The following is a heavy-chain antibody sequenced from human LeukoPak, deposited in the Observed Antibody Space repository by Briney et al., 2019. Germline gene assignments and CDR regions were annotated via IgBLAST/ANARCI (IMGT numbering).Heavy chain of an antibody. J-gene: IGHJ4*02. CDR3: ARVGPSSSFFDY. Sequence: ASVKVSCKASGYTFTGYYMHWVRQAPGQGLEWMGWINPNSGGTNYAQKFQGRVAMTRDTSISTAYMELSRLRSDDTAVYYCARVGPSSSFFDYWGQGTLVTVSS. CDR1: GYTFTGYY. D-gene: IGHD6-19*01. CDR2: INPNSGGT. V-gene: IGHV1-2*02.